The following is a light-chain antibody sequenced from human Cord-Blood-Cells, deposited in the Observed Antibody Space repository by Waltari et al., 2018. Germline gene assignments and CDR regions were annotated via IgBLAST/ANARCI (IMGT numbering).Light chain of an antibody. Sequence: EIVMTQSPATLSVSPGERATLSCRASQSVSSNLAWYQQKPGQAPRRLIYGSSTRATGIPASFSGSGSGTEFTLTISSLQSEDFAVYYCQQYNNWPRTFGKGTKVEIK. CDR2: GSS. J-gene: IGKJ1*01. CDR1: QSVSSN. V-gene: IGKV3-15*01. CDR3: QQYNNWPRT.